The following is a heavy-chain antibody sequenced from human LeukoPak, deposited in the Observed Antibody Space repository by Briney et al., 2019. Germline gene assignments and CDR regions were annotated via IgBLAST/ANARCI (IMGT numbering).Heavy chain of an antibody. CDR2: INAGHGNT. V-gene: IGHV1-3*01. D-gene: IGHD4-17*01. CDR1: GFSFTSYA. Sequence: ASVKVSCKASGFSFTSYAMHWVRQAPGQRLEWMGWINAGHGNTKYSQKFQGRVTITRDTSASTAYMELSSLRSEDTAVYYCARDQFYGDNPFDYWGQRTLVTVSS. CDR3: ARDQFYGDNPFDY. J-gene: IGHJ4*02.